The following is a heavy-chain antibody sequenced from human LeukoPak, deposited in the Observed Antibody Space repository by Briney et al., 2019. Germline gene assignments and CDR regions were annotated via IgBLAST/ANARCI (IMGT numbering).Heavy chain of an antibody. V-gene: IGHV1-46*01. CDR2: INPSGGST. CDR1: GYTFTSYY. Sequence: ASVKVSCKASGYTFTSYYMHWVRQAPGQGLEWMGIINPSGGSTSYAQKFQGRVTMTTDTSTSTAYMELRSLTSDDTAVYYCARDHSSSGQLFDYWGQGTLVTVSS. J-gene: IGHJ4*02. D-gene: IGHD6-13*01. CDR3: ARDHSSSGQLFDY.